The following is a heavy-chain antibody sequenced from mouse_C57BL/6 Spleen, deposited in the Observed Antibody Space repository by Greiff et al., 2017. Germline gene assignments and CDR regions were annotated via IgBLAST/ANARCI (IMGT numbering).Heavy chain of an antibody. CDR3: ARYSPIDKDYDGGYYFDY. V-gene: IGHV7-3*01. CDR1: GFTFTDYY. Sequence: EVKLVESGGGLVQPGGSLSLSCAASGFTFTDYYMSWVRQPPGKALEWLGFIRNKANGYTTEYSASVKGRLTISRDNSQSILYLQMKALRPVSSATYYGARYSPIDKDYDGGYYFDYWGQGTTLTVSS. J-gene: IGHJ2*01. CDR2: IRNKANGYTT. D-gene: IGHD2-4*01.